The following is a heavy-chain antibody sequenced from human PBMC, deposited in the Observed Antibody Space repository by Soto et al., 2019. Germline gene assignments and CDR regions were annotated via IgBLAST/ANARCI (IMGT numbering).Heavy chain of an antibody. J-gene: IGHJ4*02. Sequence: QVQLVQSGAEVKRPGASVKVSCKASGYTFTTYQIHWVRQAPGQGLEWMGTINPSGGSTSYPQRFQGRVTMTRDTSTSTVYVDLSSLRSEDTALYYCARGDSNGWHFDSWGQGTLVTVSS. V-gene: IGHV1-46*01. CDR1: GYTFTTYQ. CDR2: INPSGGST. D-gene: IGHD6-19*01. CDR3: ARGDSNGWHFDS.